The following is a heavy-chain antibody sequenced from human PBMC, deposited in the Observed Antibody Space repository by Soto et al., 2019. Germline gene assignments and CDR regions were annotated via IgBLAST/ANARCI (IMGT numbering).Heavy chain of an antibody. D-gene: IGHD3-3*01. V-gene: IGHV3-23*01. CDR3: AKGSGYQDYYYYYMDV. CDR1: GFTFSSYA. J-gene: IGHJ6*03. CDR2: ISGSGGST. Sequence: GGSLRLSCAASGFTFSSYAMSWVRQAPGKGLEWVSAISGSGGSTYYADSVKGRFTISRDNSKNTLYLQMNSLRAEDTAVYYCAKGSGYQDYYYYYMDVWGKGTTVTVSS.